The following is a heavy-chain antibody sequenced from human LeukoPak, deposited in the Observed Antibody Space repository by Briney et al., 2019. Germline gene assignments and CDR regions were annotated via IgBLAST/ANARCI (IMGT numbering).Heavy chain of an antibody. Sequence: GGSLRLSCAASGFIFTNHGMTWVRQAPGKGLEWVSAISGSGDTAYYADSVKGRFTISRDNSRNTVFVQMNLLRADDTAVYYCAKGTFHDFWSGPSFDSWGQGTLVTVSS. J-gene: IGHJ4*02. CDR1: GFIFTNHG. CDR3: AKGTFHDFWSGPSFDS. CDR2: ISGSGDTA. D-gene: IGHD3-3*01. V-gene: IGHV3-23*01.